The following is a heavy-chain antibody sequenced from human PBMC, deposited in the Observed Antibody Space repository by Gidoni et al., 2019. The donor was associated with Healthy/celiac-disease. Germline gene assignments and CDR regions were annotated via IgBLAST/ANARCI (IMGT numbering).Heavy chain of an antibody. J-gene: IGHJ4*02. D-gene: IGHD3-10*01. Sequence: EVQLVESGGVLVQPGGSLSLSCAASGFTFSSEAMRWVRQAPGKGLEWVSAISGSGGSTYYADSVKGRFTISRDNSKNTLYLQMNSLRAEDTAVYYCAKDRGVMVRGVDGYFDYWGQGTLVTVSS. CDR3: AKDRGVMVRGVDGYFDY. CDR1: GFTFSSEA. V-gene: IGHV3-23*04. CDR2: ISGSGGST.